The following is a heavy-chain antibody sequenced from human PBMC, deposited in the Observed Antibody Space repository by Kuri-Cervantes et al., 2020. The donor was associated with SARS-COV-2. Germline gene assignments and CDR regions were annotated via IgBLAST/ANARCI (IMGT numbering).Heavy chain of an antibody. D-gene: IGHD3-10*01. CDR2: INTSTRTK. CDR1: TITFSNCR. J-gene: IGHJ3*02. CDR3: ARGQRFLNDAFDI. V-gene: IGHV3-48*01. Sequence: GGSLRLSCAASTITFSNCRMSRVRQAPGKGLEWVSDINTSTRTKYYVGSVKGRFTISRDNSKNTLYLQMNSLRAEDTAVYYCARGQRFLNDAFDIWGQGTMVTVSS.